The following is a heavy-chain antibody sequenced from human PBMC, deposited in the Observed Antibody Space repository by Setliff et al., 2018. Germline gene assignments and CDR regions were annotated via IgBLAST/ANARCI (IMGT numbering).Heavy chain of an antibody. CDR2: INPNAGNI. CDR3: ARGPPDFVVVPAAAKFDY. CDR1: GYTFNNYF. Sequence: ASVKVSCKASGYTFNNYFLHWVRQAPGQGLEWMGWINPNAGNINYIQKFQGRVTMTRDTSISTAYMELSRLRSDDTAVYYCARGPPDFVVVPAAAKFDYWGQGTLVTVSS. D-gene: IGHD2-2*01. V-gene: IGHV1-2*02. J-gene: IGHJ4*02.